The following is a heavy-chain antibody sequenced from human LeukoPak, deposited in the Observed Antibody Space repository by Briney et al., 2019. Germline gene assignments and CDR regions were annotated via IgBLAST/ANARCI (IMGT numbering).Heavy chain of an antibody. CDR1: GFTFSSYS. Sequence: GGSLRLSCAASGFTFSSYSMNWVRQAPGKGLEWVSYISSSGSTIYYADSVKGRFTISRDNAKNSLYLQMNSLRAEDTAVYYCASGVEGRNEYFQHWGQGTLVTVSS. D-gene: IGHD3-10*01. CDR2: ISSSGSTI. J-gene: IGHJ1*01. V-gene: IGHV3-48*04. CDR3: ASGVEGRNEYFQH.